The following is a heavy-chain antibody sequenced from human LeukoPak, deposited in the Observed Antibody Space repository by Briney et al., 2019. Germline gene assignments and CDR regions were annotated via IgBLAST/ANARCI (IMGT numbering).Heavy chain of an antibody. CDR3: ARDLKIMGTAQVHT. V-gene: IGHV3-48*01. CDR2: IEGNSRAT. J-gene: IGHJ5*02. D-gene: IGHD1-26*01. CDR1: GFIFSDYT. Sequence: GGSLRLSCAASGFIFSDYTMNWVRQAPGKGLEWVSHIEGNSRATYYADSVEGRFTISRDNAKNSLYLQMNSLRAEDTAVYYCARDLKIMGTAQVHTWGQGTMVTVSS.